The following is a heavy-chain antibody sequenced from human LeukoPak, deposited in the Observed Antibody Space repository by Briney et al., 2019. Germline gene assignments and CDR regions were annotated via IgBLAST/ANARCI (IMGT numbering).Heavy chain of an antibody. D-gene: IGHD2-21*02. CDR1: GGTFGSYA. Sequence: GASVKVSCKASGGTFGSYAISWVRQAPGQGLEWMGRIIPILGIANYARKFQGRVTITADKSTSTAYMELSSLRSEDTAVYYCAKSNCGGDCTDAFDIWGQGTMVTVSS. J-gene: IGHJ3*02. CDR2: IIPILGIA. V-gene: IGHV1-69*04. CDR3: AKSNCGGDCTDAFDI.